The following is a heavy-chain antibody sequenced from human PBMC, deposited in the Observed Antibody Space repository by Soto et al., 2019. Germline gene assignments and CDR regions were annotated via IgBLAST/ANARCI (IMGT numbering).Heavy chain of an antibody. J-gene: IGHJ5*02. V-gene: IGHV2-5*02. CDR1: GFSLSTSGVG. Sequence: QITLKESGPTLVKPTQTLTLTCTFSGFSLSTSGVGVGWIRQPPGKALEWLALIYWDDDKRYSPSLKSRLTITKDTSKNQVVLTMTNMDPVDTAAYYCAHRHSSSWYEDWFDPWGQGTLVTVSS. CDR2: IYWDDDK. D-gene: IGHD6-13*01. CDR3: AHRHSSSWYEDWFDP.